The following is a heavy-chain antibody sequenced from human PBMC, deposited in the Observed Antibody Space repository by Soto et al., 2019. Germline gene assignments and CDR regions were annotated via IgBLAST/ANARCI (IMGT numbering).Heavy chain of an antibody. Sequence: GGSLRLSCAASGFTFSSYSMNWVRRAPGKGLEWVSSISGTSSYIYYADSVKGRFTISRDNAKNSLYLQMNSLRAEDTAVYYCARDGNSGSYSGRYYWGQGTLVTVSS. CDR2: ISGTSSYI. J-gene: IGHJ4*02. CDR3: ARDGNSGSYSGRYY. V-gene: IGHV3-21*01. D-gene: IGHD1-26*01. CDR1: GFTFSSYS.